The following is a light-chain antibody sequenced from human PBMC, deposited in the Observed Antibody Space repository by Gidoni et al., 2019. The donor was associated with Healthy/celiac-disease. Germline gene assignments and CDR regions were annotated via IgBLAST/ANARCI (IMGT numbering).Light chain of an antibody. J-gene: IGLJ2*01. Sequence: SYELTPPPSVSVSPGQTASITCSGDKLGDKYACWYQQKPGQSPVLVIYHNSKRPSGLPERFSGSNAGNTATLTISGTQAMDEADYYCQAWDSSTALVFGGGTKLTVL. CDR2: HNS. V-gene: IGLV3-1*01. CDR1: KLGDKY. CDR3: QAWDSSTALV.